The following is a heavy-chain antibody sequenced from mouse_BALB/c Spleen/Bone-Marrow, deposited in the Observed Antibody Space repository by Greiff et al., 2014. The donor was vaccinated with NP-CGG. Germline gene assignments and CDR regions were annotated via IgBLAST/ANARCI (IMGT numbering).Heavy chain of an antibody. CDR3: ARRDGSYFDY. J-gene: IGHJ2*01. CDR2: INPGSGGT. V-gene: IGHV1-54*01. CDR1: GYAFTNYL. D-gene: IGHD3-3*01. Sequence: QVQLQQSGAELVRPGTSVKVSCKASGYAFTNYLIEWVKQRPGQGLEWIGMINPGSGGTNYNEKFKGKATLTADKSSSTAYMQLSSLTSDYSAVYFCARRDGSYFDYWGQGTTLTVSS.